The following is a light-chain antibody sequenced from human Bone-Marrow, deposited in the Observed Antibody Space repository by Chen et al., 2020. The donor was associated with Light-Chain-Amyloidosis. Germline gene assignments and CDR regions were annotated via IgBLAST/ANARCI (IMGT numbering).Light chain of an antibody. CDR2: DVS. CDR3: SSYSSSTSWV. CDR1: SSDIGVYNY. Sequence: QSALTQPASVSGSPGQSITISCTGTSSDIGVYNYVSWYQQHPGKAPRLIIYDVSDWPSGVSSRFSGSKSGNTASLTISGLQAEDEAYYHCSSYSSSTSWVFGGGTNLAVL. V-gene: IGLV2-14*03. J-gene: IGLJ3*02.